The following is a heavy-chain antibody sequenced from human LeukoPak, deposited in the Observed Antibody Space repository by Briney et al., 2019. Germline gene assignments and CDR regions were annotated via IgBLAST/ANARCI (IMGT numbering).Heavy chain of an antibody. CDR2: INAGNGNT. CDR1: GYTFTNYA. J-gene: IGHJ5*02. V-gene: IGHV1-3*01. Sequence: ASVKVSCKASGYTFTNYAMNWVRQAPGQRLEWMGWINAGNGNTKSSQRFQDRVTITRDTSASTAYMELSSLRSEDTAVYYCARAGLASWFDPWGQGTLVTVSS. D-gene: IGHD6-6*01. CDR3: ARAGLASWFDP.